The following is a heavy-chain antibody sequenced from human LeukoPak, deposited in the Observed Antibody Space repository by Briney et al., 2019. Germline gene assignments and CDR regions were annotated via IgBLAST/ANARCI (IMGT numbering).Heavy chain of an antibody. D-gene: IGHD6-13*01. V-gene: IGHV4-39*01. CDR1: GGSISSSSYY. Sequence: SETLSLTCTVSGGSISSSSYYWGWIRQPPGKGLEWIGSIYYSGSTYYNPSLKSRVTISVDTSKNQFSLKLSSVTAADTAVYYCARHPSGLDGAAAGTLLDLALYSAIGYFDYWGQGTLVTVSS. CDR3: ARHPSGLDGAAAGTLLDLALYSAIGYFDY. J-gene: IGHJ4*02. CDR2: IYYSGST.